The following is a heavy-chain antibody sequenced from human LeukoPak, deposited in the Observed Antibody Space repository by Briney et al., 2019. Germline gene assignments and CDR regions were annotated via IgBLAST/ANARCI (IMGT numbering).Heavy chain of an antibody. Sequence: SQTLSLTCIVSGGSISSGSYYWSWIRQPAGKGLEWIGRIYTSGSTNYNPSLKSRVTISVDTSKNQFSLKLSSVTAADTAVYYCARSGMAGPLDYWGQGTLVTVSS. J-gene: IGHJ4*02. D-gene: IGHD3-10*01. CDR3: ARSGMAGPLDY. CDR1: GGSISSGSYY. V-gene: IGHV4-61*02. CDR2: IYTSGST.